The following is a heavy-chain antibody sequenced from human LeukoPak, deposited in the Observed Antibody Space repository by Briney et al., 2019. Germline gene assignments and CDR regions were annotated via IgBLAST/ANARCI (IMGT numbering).Heavy chain of an antibody. Sequence: PGGSLRLSCAASGFTFSSYWMSWVRQAPGKGLEWVANIKQDGSEKYYVDSVKGRFTISRDNAKNSLYLQMNSLRAEDTAVYYCARVNPRHSSSWYPKTYDAFDIWGQGTMVTVSS. CDR3: ARVNPRHSSSWYPKTYDAFDI. CDR1: GFTFSSYW. D-gene: IGHD6-13*01. J-gene: IGHJ3*02. V-gene: IGHV3-7*01. CDR2: IKQDGSEK.